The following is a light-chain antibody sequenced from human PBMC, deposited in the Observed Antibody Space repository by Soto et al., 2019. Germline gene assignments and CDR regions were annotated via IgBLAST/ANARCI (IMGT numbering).Light chain of an antibody. CDR3: QQYSSSPLT. CDR2: GAS. J-gene: IGKJ4*01. CDR1: QTVSSSS. V-gene: IGKV3-20*01. Sequence: DIVLTQSPGTLSLSPGERATLSCRASQTVSSSSLAWYQQKPGQAPRLLIFGASTRAAGFPDRFSGSGSGTDFTLTISRLEPEDFAVYYCQQYSSSPLTFGGGTKVDIK.